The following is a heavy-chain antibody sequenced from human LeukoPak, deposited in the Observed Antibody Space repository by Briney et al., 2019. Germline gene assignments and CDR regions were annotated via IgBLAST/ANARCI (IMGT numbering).Heavy chain of an antibody. J-gene: IGHJ3*02. CDR2: FDPEDGET. D-gene: IGHD3-10*01. V-gene: IGHV1-24*01. Sequence: ASVKVSCKASGVTFSDYTISWVRQAPGKGLEWMGGFDPEDGETIYAQKFQGRVTMTEDTSTDTAYMKLSSLRSEDTAVYYCATGFYGSGPDAFDIWGQGTMVTVSS. CDR3: ATGFYGSGPDAFDI. CDR1: GVTFSDYT.